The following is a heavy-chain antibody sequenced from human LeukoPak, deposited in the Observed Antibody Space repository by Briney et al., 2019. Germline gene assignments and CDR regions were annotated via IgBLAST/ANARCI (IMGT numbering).Heavy chain of an antibody. J-gene: IGHJ4*02. CDR3: AKEHIAAAGVYYFDY. CDR2: ISGNGAVT. CDR1: GFTFSNYA. D-gene: IGHD6-13*01. Sequence: AGGSLRLSCAASGFTFSNYAMNWVRQAPGMGLEWVSVISGNGAVTYYADSVKGRFTISRDNSKNTLYLQMNSLRAEDTAVYHCAKEHIAAAGVYYFDYWGQGTLVTVSS. V-gene: IGHV3-23*01.